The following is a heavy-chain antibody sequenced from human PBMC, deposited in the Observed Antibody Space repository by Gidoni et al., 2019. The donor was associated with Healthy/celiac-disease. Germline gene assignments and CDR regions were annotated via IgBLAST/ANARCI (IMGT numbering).Heavy chain of an antibody. CDR3: AVWRRDSSVLDY. Sequence: QVQLQESGPGLVQPSQTLSLTCPVSGGSISRGGYYWSWIRKHPGKGLEWIGYSYYSGSTYYNPSLKSRVTISVDTSKNQFSLKLSSVTAADTAVYYCAVWRRDSSVLDYWGQGTLVTVSS. D-gene: IGHD6-6*01. V-gene: IGHV4-31*03. J-gene: IGHJ4*02. CDR2: SYYSGST. CDR1: GGSISRGGYY.